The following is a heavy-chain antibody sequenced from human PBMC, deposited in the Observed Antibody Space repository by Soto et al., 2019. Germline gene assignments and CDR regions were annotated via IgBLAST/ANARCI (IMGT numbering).Heavy chain of an antibody. CDR2: INHSGNT. Sequence: ETPSLPCAVYCGSFSGYYWSWSRLPPGKGLEWSGEINHSGNTNYNPSLKSRVTISVDTSKNQFSLKLSSVTAADTAVYYCARGRGVRGVYYYYYMDVWGKGTTVTVSS. J-gene: IGHJ6*03. V-gene: IGHV4-34*01. CDR3: ARGRGVRGVYYYYYMDV. CDR1: CGSFSGYY. D-gene: IGHD3-10*01.